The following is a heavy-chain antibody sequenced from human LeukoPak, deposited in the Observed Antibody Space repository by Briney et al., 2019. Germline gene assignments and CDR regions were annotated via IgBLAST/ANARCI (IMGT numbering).Heavy chain of an antibody. D-gene: IGHD5-24*01. Sequence: GGSLRLSCAASGLTFSSYAMSWVRQAPGKGLEWVSAISGSGGSTYYADSVKGRFTISRDNSKNTLYLQMNSLRAEDTAVYYCAKGDDGYSRYNWFDPWGQGTLVTVSS. CDR2: ISGSGGST. V-gene: IGHV3-23*01. CDR3: AKGDDGYSRYNWFDP. J-gene: IGHJ5*02. CDR1: GLTFSSYA.